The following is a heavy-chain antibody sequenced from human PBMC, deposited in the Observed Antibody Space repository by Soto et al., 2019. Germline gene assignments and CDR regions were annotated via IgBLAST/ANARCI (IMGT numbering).Heavy chain of an antibody. CDR2: ISAYNGNT. CDR1: GYTFTSYG. J-gene: IGHJ4*02. V-gene: IGHV1-18*01. Sequence: ASVKVSCKASGYTFTSYGISWVRQAPGQGLEWMGWISAYNGNTNYAQKLQGRVTMTTDTSTSTAYMELRSLRSDDTAAYYCARDVGYCSGGSCDYWGQGTLVTVSS. D-gene: IGHD2-15*01. CDR3: ARDVGYCSGGSCDY.